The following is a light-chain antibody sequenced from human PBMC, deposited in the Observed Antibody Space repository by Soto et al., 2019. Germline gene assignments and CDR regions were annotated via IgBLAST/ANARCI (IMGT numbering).Light chain of an antibody. V-gene: IGKV3-11*01. CDR3: QQRGTWPPLS. Sequence: ETVLTQSPATLSLSPGDRAILSCRASQSVGGNLAWYQQKPGQAPRLLIYDASSRASGIPARFSGSGSGTDFTHTIGNLEPEDFAVYYCQQRGTWPPLSFGGGTKVEIK. J-gene: IGKJ4*01. CDR2: DAS. CDR1: QSVGGN.